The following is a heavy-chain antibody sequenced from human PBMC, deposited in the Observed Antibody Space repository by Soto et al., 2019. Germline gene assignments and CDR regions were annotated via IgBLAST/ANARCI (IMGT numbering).Heavy chain of an antibody. D-gene: IGHD6-13*01. CDR2: ISGGGNDR. J-gene: IGHJ4*02. CDR3: ARSLFIAATDTEPFDS. V-gene: IGHV3-23*01. Sequence: LRLSCAASGFTFSSYAMSWVRQAPGKGLEWVSAISGGGNDRFYADSVKGRFTISRDNSKNTLYLHMNSLRAEDTAVHYCARSLFIAATDTEPFDSWGQGTLVTVSS. CDR1: GFTFSSYA.